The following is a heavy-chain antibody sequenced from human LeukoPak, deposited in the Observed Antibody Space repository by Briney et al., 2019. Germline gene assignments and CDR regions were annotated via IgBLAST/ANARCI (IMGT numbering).Heavy chain of an antibody. V-gene: IGHV3-23*01. CDR2: ISGSGGST. CDR1: GFTFSSYA. CDR3: AKDPHGRVKGYFDY. J-gene: IGHJ4*02. D-gene: IGHD1-26*01. Sequence: PGGSLRLSCAASGFTFSSYAMSWVRQAPGKGLEWVSAISGSGGSTYYADSVKGRFTISRDNSKNALYLQMNSLRAEDTAVYYCAKDPHGRVKGYFDYWGQGTLVTVSS.